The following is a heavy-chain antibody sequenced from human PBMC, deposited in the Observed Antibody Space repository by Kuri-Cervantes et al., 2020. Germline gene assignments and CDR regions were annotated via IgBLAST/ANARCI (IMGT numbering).Heavy chain of an antibody. Sequence: ASVKVSCKASGYTFTSYDINWVRQATGRGLEWMGWMNPNSGNTGYAQKFQGRVTMTRNTSISTAYMELSSLRSEDTAVYYCARSQSPHWYYYDSSGYFVFDYWGQGTLVTVSS. CDR1: GYTFTSYD. CDR3: ARSQSPHWYYYDSSGYFVFDY. J-gene: IGHJ4*02. V-gene: IGHV1-8*01. D-gene: IGHD3-22*01. CDR2: MNPNSGNT.